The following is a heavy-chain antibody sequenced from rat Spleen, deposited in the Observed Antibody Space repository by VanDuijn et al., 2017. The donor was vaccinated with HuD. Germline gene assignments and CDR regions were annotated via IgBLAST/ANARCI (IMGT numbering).Heavy chain of an antibody. CDR2: INSAGST. J-gene: IGHJ4*01. V-gene: IGHV3-3*01. CDR3: AKTTVAYYYVMDA. D-gene: IGHD1-3*01. CDR1: GYSITSSYR. Sequence: EVQLQESGPGLVKPSQSLSLTCSVTGYSITSSYRWNWIRKFPGNKLEWMGYINSAGSTNYNPSLKSRISLTRDKSRNQFFLQVNSVTTEDTATYYCAKTTVAYYYVMDAWGQGASVTVSS.